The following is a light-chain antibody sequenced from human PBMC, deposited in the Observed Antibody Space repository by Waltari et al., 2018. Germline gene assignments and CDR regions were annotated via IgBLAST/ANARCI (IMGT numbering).Light chain of an antibody. J-gene: IGLJ3*02. CDR1: SGHINNV. CDR3: QTGGHGTWV. V-gene: IGLV4-69*01. Sequence: QLVLTQSPSASASLGASVKLTCTLSSGHINNVIAWLQQRPEKGPRYLMKVNSDGSHNKGDGIPDRFSGSGSGAERYLSISSLQSEDEADYICQTGGHGTWVFGGGTKLTVL. CDR2: VNSDGSH.